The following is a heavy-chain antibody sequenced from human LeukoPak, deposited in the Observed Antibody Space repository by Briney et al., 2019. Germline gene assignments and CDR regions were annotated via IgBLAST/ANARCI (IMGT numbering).Heavy chain of an antibody. CDR3: ASRHYGSGSELDY. J-gene: IGHJ4*02. CDR2: LXXXXXXX. D-gene: IGHD3-10*01. Sequence: GGSLRLSCAASGFTFSSYAXXWVRQAPXXXXXXXAVLXXXXXXXYXADXXXXXXXXSRDNSKKTLYLQMNSLRAEDTAVYYCASRHYGSGSELDYWGQGTLVTVSS. V-gene: IGHV3-30*01. CDR1: GFTFSSYA.